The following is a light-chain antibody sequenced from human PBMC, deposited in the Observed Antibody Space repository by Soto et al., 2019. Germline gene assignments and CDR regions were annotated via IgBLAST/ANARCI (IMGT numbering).Light chain of an antibody. CDR3: SSYTSSSTYVV. V-gene: IGLV2-14*01. CDR2: DVS. J-gene: IGLJ2*01. Sequence: QSALTQPASVSGSTGQSTTISCTGTSSDVGGYNYVSWYQQHPGKAPKLMIYDVSNRPSGVSNRFSGSKSGNTASLTISGLQAEDEVDYYCSSYTSSSTYVVFGGGTKLTVL. CDR1: SSDVGGYNY.